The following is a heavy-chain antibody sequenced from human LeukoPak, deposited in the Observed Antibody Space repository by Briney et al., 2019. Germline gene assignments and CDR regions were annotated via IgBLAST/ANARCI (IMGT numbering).Heavy chain of an antibody. CDR3: ARRVAVVVGATADWFDP. CDR1: GGSISSGSYF. J-gene: IGHJ5*02. V-gene: IGHV4-61*09. D-gene: IGHD2-15*01. CDR2: IYTSGST. Sequence: SETLSLTCTVSGGSISSGSYFWSWIRQPAGKGLEWIGHIYTSGSTNYNPSLKSRVTISVDTSKNQLSLKLRSVTAADTAVYYCARRVAVVVGATADWFDPWGQGTLVTVSS.